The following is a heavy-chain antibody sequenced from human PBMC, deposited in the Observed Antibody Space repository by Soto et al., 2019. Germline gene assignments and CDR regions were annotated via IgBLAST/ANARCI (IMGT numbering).Heavy chain of an antibody. D-gene: IGHD1-1*01. CDR2: FDPEDGET. CDR3: AAKGNWNDGVWLDP. J-gene: IGHJ5*02. Sequence: GASVKVSCKVSGYTLTELSMHWVRQAPGKGLEWMGGFDPEDGETIYAQKFQGRVTMTEDTSTDTAYMELSSLRSEDTAVYYCAAKGNWNDGVWLDPWGQGTLVTVSS. CDR1: GYTLTELS. V-gene: IGHV1-24*01.